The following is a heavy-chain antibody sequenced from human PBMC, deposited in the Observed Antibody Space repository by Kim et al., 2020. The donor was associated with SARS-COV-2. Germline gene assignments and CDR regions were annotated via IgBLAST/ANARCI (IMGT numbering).Heavy chain of an antibody. CDR1: GYTFTSYG. CDR3: ARDPTSSIAARGGDWFDP. J-gene: IGHJ5*02. V-gene: IGHV1-18*01. Sequence: ASVKVSCKASGYTFTSYGISWVRQAPGQGLEWMGWISAYNGNTNYAQKLQGRVTMTTDTSTSTAYMELRSLRSDDTAVYYCARDPTSSIAARGGDWFDPWGQGTLVTVSS. D-gene: IGHD6-6*01. CDR2: ISAYNGNT.